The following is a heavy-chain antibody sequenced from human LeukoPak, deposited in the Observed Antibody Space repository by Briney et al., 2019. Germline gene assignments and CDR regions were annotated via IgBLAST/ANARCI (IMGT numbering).Heavy chain of an antibody. CDR2: ISNNGGYT. CDR1: GFTFSSSA. J-gene: IGHJ4*02. CDR3: ARDQEGFDY. V-gene: IGHV3-23*01. Sequence: GSLRLSCAASGFTFSSSAMSWVRQAPGKGLEWVSAISNNGGYTYYADSVQGRFTISRDNSKSTLCLQMNSLRAEDTAVYYCARDQEGFDYWGQGTLVTVSS.